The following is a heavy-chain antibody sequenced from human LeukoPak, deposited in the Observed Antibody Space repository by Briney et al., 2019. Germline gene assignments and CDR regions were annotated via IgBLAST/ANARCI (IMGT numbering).Heavy chain of an antibody. CDR2: IRGDSTET. D-gene: IGHD3-3*01. V-gene: IGHV3-21*01. CDR1: GFTISSYS. CDR3: ARGHFGVVLDY. Sequence: TGGSQRLSCEGSGFTISSYSMIWVRQAPGKGLEWVSSIRGDSTETRHADSLMGRFTISRDNAKKSLYLQMNSLRAEDTAVYYCARGHFGVVLDYWGQGTLVTVSS. J-gene: IGHJ4*02.